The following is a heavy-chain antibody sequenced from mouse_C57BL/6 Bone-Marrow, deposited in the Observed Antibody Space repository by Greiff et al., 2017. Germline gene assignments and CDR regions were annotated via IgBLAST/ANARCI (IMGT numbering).Heavy chain of an antibody. V-gene: IGHV5-4*01. D-gene: IGHD2-3*01. J-gene: IGHJ4*01. CDR1: GFTFSSYA. CDR3: ARGDGYPLAMDY. Sequence: EVQLVESGGGLVKPGGSLKLSCAASGFTFSSYAMSWVRQTPEKRLEWVATISDGGSYTYYPDNVKGRFTISRDNAKNNLYLQMSHLKSEDTAMYYCARGDGYPLAMDYWGQGTSVTVSS. CDR2: ISDGGSYT.